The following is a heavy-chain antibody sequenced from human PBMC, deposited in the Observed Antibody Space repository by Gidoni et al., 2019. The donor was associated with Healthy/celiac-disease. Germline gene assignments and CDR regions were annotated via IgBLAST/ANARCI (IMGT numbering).Heavy chain of an antibody. CDR3: ARGPYSSSWSIYFDY. CDR1: GFTFSSYS. CDR2: ISSSSSTI. J-gene: IGHJ4*02. D-gene: IGHD6-13*01. V-gene: IGHV3-48*02. Sequence: EVQLVESGGGLVQPGGSLRLSCAASGFTFSSYSMNWVRQAPGKGLEWVSYISSSSSTIYYADSVKGRFTISRDNAKYSLYLQMNSLRDEDTAVYYCARGPYSSSWSIYFDYWGQGTLVTVSS.